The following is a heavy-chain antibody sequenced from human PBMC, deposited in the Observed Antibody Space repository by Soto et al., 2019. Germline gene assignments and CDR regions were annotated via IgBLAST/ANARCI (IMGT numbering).Heavy chain of an antibody. CDR1: GDSFNTYW. Sequence: PGESLKISCKGSGDSFNTYWIGWVRQMPGKGLEWMGVIYPDDSDIRYSPSFQGQVTISADKSISTAYLQWSSLKASDSGIYYCARRTGLLYSDWGQGTLVTVSS. V-gene: IGHV5-51*01. CDR2: IYPDDSDI. D-gene: IGHD2-21*01. CDR3: ARRTGLLYSD. J-gene: IGHJ4*02.